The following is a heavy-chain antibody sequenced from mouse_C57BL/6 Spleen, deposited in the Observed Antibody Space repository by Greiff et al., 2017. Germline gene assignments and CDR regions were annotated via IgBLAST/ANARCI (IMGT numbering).Heavy chain of an antibody. CDR1: GYTFTDYE. CDR3: TRWYYYGSSYWWYFDV. J-gene: IGHJ1*03. Sequence: VQLQESGAELVRPGASVTLSCKASGYTFTDYEMHWVKQTPVHGLEWIGAIDPETGGTASNQKVKGKAILTADKSSSTAYMELRSLTSEDSAVYYCTRWYYYGSSYWWYFDVWGTGTTVTVSS. D-gene: IGHD1-1*01. V-gene: IGHV1-15*01. CDR2: IDPETGGT.